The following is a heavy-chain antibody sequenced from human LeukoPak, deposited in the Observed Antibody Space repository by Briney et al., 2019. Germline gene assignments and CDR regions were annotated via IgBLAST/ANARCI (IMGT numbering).Heavy chain of an antibody. J-gene: IGHJ4*02. V-gene: IGHV3-64*01. CDR3: ARGDSSGYWDY. Sequence: GGSLRLSCAASGFTFSSYAMHWVRQAPGKGLEYVSAISSNGCSTYYANSVKGRFTISRDNSKNTLYLQMGSLRAEDMAVYYCARGDSSGYWDYWGQGTLVTVSS. D-gene: IGHD3-22*01. CDR2: ISSNGCST. CDR1: GFTFSSYA.